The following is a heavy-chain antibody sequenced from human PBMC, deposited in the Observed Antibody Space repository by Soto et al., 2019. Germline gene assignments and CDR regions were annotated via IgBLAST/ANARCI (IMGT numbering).Heavy chain of an antibody. D-gene: IGHD3-22*01. CDR2: INRDGNEK. CDR3: ARAPDGSGSYYYFDF. V-gene: IGHV3-7*03. J-gene: IGHJ4*02. Sequence: GGSLRLSCAASGFTFSSYCMSWVRQAPGKGLQWVANINRDGNEKYYVDSLKGRFTISRDNAKNSLYLQMNTLRAEDTAVYYCARAPDGSGSYYYFDFWGQGILVTVSS. CDR1: GFTFSSYC.